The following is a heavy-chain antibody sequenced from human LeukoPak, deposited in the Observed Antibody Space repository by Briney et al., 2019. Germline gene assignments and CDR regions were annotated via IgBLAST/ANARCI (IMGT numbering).Heavy chain of an antibody. D-gene: IGHD4-17*01. J-gene: IGHJ4*02. CDR2: IYYSGST. V-gene: IGHV4-59*01. Sequence: SETLSLTRTVSGGSISSYYWSWIRQPPGKGLEWIGYIYYSGSTNYNPSLKSRVTISVDTSKNQFSLKLSSVTAADTAVYYCAGLTTVTNYFDYWGQGTLVTVSS. CDR1: GGSISSYY. CDR3: AGLTTVTNYFDY.